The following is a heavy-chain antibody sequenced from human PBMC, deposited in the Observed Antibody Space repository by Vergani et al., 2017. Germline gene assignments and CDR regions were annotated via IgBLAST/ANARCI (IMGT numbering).Heavy chain of an antibody. J-gene: IGHJ6*02. CDR1: GGSISSGSYY. V-gene: IGHV4-61*02. CDR2: IYTSGST. D-gene: IGHD6-19*01. Sequence: QVQLQESGPGLVKPSQTLSLTCTVSGGSISSGSYYWSWIRQPAGKGLEWIGRIYTSGSTNYNPSLKSRVTISVDTSKNQFSLKLSSVTAPDTAVYYCARDLAGLAGMDVWGQGTTVTVSS. CDR3: ARDLAGLAGMDV.